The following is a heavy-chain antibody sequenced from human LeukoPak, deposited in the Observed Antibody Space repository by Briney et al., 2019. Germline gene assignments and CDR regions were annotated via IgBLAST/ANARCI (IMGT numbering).Heavy chain of an antibody. CDR1: GYSFTSYW. CDR3: ARRVAAAGYYFDY. CDR2: IYPGDSDT. D-gene: IGHD6-13*01. J-gene: IGHJ4*02. Sequence: GESLKISCKGSGYSFTSYWIGWVRQMPGKGLEWMGVIYPGDSDTRYSPSFQGQVTISADKSISTAYLQWSSLKASDTAMYYCARRVAAAGYYFDYWGQGTLVTVSS. V-gene: IGHV5-51*01.